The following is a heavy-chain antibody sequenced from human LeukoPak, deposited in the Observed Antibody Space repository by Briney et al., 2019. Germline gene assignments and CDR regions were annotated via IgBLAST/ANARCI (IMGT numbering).Heavy chain of an antibody. J-gene: IGHJ3*02. Sequence: GESLRLSCAASGFTFSSYEMNWVRQAPGKGLEWVSYISSSGSTIYYADSVKGRFTISRDNAKNSLYLQMNSLRAEDTAVYYCARVTRYYDFWSGYSSLDYDAFDIWGQGTMVTVSS. CDR1: GFTFSSYE. D-gene: IGHD3-3*01. V-gene: IGHV3-48*03. CDR2: ISSSGSTI. CDR3: ARVTRYYDFWSGYSSLDYDAFDI.